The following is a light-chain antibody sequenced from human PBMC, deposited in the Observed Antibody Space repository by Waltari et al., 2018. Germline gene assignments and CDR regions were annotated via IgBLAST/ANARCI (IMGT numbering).Light chain of an antibody. CDR3: MQSLRALWT. Sequence: DIVVTQSPLSLPVTPGEPASIPCRSSQSLLHSNGYNYLDWYLQKPGQSPQLLIYLGSNRASGVPDRFSGSGSGTEFTLKISRVEAEDVGVYYCMQSLRALWTFGQGTKVEIK. V-gene: IGKV2-28*01. CDR2: LGS. CDR1: QSLLHSNGYNY. J-gene: IGKJ1*01.